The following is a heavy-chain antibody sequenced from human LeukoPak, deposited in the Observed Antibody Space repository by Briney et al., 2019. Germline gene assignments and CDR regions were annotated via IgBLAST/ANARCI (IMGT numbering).Heavy chain of an antibody. CDR1: GFTVSSNY. V-gene: IGHV3-66*01. Sequence: PGRSLRLSCAASGFTVSSNYMSWVRQAPGKGLEWVSVIYSGGSTYYADSVKGRFTISRDNSKNTLYLQMNSLRAEDTAVYYCARTYDSSGYSDYWGQGTLVTVSS. CDR2: IYSGGST. D-gene: IGHD3-22*01. J-gene: IGHJ4*02. CDR3: ARTYDSSGYSDY.